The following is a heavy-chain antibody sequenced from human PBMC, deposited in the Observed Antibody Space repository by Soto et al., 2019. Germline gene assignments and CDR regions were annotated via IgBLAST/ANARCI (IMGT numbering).Heavy chain of an antibody. CDR1: GYTFTSYG. CDR2: ISAYNGNT. D-gene: IGHD4-17*01. CDR3: ARGTTVETGNY. J-gene: IGHJ4*02. Sequence: QVQLVQSGAEVKKPGASVKVSCKASGYTFTSYGISWVRQAPGQGLEWMGWISAYNGNTNYAQKFQGRVTMTTDTSXXXAXMXLXXXXSXDTAVYYCARGTTVETGNYWGQGTLVTVSS. V-gene: IGHV1-18*01.